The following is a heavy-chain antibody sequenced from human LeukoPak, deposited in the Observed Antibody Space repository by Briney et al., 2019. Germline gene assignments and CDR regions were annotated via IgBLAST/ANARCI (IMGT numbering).Heavy chain of an antibody. CDR2: IYHSGST. V-gene: IGHV4-30-2*01. J-gene: IGHJ4*02. Sequence: SETLSLTCAVSGGSISSGGYSWRWIRQPPGKGLEWIGYIYHSGSTYYNPSLKSRVTISVDRSKDQFSLKLSSVTAADTAVYYCARDSIVVVPAAIPLDYWGQGTLVTVSS. CDR1: GGSISSGGYS. CDR3: ARDSIVVVPAAIPLDY. D-gene: IGHD2-2*02.